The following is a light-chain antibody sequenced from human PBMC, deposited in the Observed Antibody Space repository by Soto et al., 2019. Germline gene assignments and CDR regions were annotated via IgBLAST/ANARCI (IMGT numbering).Light chain of an antibody. CDR3: QQYGSSLYT. CDR2: VAS. V-gene: IGKV3-20*01. CDR1: QSVSSSY. J-gene: IGKJ2*01. Sequence: EIVLTQSPGTLSLSPGERATLSCRASQSVSSSYLAWYQQKPGQAPRLLIYVASSRATGIPDRFSGSGSGTDFTLTISRLEPEDFVVYYCQQYGSSLYTFGQGTKLEIK.